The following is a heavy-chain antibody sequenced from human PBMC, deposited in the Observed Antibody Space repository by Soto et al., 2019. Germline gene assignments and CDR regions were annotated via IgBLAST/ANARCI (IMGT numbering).Heavy chain of an antibody. CDR1: GYTFTIYG. D-gene: IGHD3-22*01. CDR2: ISAYNGNT. CDR3: ARDQSYYDSSGYYYRFDY. J-gene: IGHJ4*02. Sequence: ASLKVSCKASGYTFTIYGISWVRQAPGQGLEWMGWISAYNGNTNYAQKLQGRVTMTTDTSTSTAYMELRSLRSDDTAVYYCARDQSYYDSSGYYYRFDYWGQGTLVTVSS. V-gene: IGHV1-18*04.